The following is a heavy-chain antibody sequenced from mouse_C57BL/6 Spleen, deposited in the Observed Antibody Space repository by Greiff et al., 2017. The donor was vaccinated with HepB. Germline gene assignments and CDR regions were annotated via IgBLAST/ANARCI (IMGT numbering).Heavy chain of an antibody. CDR3: MGYSNYVGFAY. D-gene: IGHD2-5*01. CDR2: IDPETGGT. CDR1: GYTFTDYE. J-gene: IGHJ3*01. V-gene: IGHV1-15*01. Sequence: SGAELVRPGASVTLSCKASGYTFTDYEMHWVKQTPVHGLEWIGAIDPETGGTAYNQKFKGKAILTADKSSSTAYMELRSLTSEDSAVYYCMGYSNYVGFAYWGQGTLVTVSA.